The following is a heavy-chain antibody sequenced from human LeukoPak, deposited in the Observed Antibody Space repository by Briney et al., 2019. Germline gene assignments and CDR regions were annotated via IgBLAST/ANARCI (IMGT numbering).Heavy chain of an antibody. Sequence: GASVKVSCKASGYTFTGYYMHWARQAPGQGLEWMGWINPNSGGTNYAQKFQGRVTMTRDTSISTAYMELSRLKSDDTAVYYCARSAYCGGDCFQPYWGQGTLVTVSS. CDR2: INPNSGGT. D-gene: IGHD2-21*02. CDR1: GYTFTGYY. V-gene: IGHV1-2*02. CDR3: ARSAYCGGDCFQPY. J-gene: IGHJ4*02.